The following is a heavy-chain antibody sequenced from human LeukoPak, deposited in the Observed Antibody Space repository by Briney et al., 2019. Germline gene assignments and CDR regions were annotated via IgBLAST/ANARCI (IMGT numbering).Heavy chain of an antibody. D-gene: IGHD3-22*01. CDR1: GFTFSSYA. CDR3: ARGSHYYDSSGPYFDL. Sequence: PGGSLRLSCAASGFTFSSYAMHWVRQAPGKGLEYVSAISSNGGSTYYANSVKGRFTISRDNSKNTLYLQMGSLRAEDMAVYYCARGSHYYDSSGPYFDLWGRGTLVTVSS. CDR2: ISSNGGST. J-gene: IGHJ2*01. V-gene: IGHV3-64*01.